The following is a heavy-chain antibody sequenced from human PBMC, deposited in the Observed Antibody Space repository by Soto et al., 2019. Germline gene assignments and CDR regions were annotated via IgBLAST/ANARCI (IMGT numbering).Heavy chain of an antibody. V-gene: IGHV4-59*01. CDR2: IYYSGST. D-gene: IGHD1-26*01. CDR3: ARPSGSYSYYYGMDF. Sequence: SETLSLTCTVSGGSISSYYWSWIRQPPGKGLEWIGYIYYSGSTNYNPSLKSRVTISVDTSKNQFSLMLTSVTAADTAVYYCARPSGSYSYYYGMDFWGQGTTVTVSS. J-gene: IGHJ6*02. CDR1: GGSISSYY.